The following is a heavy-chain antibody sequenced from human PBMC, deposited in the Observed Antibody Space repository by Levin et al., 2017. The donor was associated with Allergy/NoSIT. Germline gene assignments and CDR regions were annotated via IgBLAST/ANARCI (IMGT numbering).Heavy chain of an antibody. CDR3: ARGRGDCRSTSCYIDY. Sequence: SCAAPGFTFSSFWMHWVRQAPGKGPVWVSRINIDGSSTTYADSVKGRFTISRDNAKNTLYLQMNSLRAEDTAVYYCARGRGDCRSTSCYIDYWGQGTLVTVSS. D-gene: IGHD2-2*02. J-gene: IGHJ4*02. CDR2: INIDGSST. V-gene: IGHV3-74*01. CDR1: GFTFSSFW.